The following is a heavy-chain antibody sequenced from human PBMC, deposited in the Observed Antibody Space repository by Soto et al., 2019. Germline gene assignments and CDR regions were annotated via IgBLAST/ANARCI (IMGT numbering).Heavy chain of an antibody. CDR1: GGSLGGFH. D-gene: IGHD3-10*01. J-gene: IGHJ4*01. CDR2: ISRSGST. V-gene: IGHV4-34*01. CDR3: ARGRTAALIETRLFRVLFDL. Sequence: QVQLQQWGAGLLKPSETLSPTCAVSGGSLGGFHWSWIRQPPGKGLEWIGEISRSGSTNYDPSLKSRVTVSMDTSRNQVSLNLSSVTDADTAVYYCARGRTAALIETRLFRVLFDLWGHGNLVIVSS.